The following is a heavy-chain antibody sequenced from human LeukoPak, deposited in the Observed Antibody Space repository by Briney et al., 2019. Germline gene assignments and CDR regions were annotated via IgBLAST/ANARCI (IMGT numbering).Heavy chain of an antibody. CDR2: INHSGST. D-gene: IGHD6-19*01. CDR3: ARGPYSSGIDY. Sequence: SETLSLTCAVYGGSFSGYYWSWIRQPPGKGLEWIGEINHSGSTNYNPPLKSRVTISVDTSKNQFSLKLSSVTAADTAVYYCARGPYSSGIDYWGQGTLVTVSS. J-gene: IGHJ4*02. V-gene: IGHV4-34*01. CDR1: GGSFSGYY.